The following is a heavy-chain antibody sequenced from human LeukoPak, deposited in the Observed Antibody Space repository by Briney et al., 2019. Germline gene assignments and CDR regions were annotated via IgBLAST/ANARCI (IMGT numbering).Heavy chain of an antibody. D-gene: IGHD3-22*01. V-gene: IGHV1-18*01. Sequence: ASVKVSCKASGYTFTSYGISWVRQAPGQGLEWMGWISAYNGNTNYAQKLQGRVTMTTDTSTSTAYMELRSLRSEDTAVYYCASAYDPPRYFQHWGQGTLVTVSS. CDR3: ASAYDPPRYFQH. CDR1: GYTFTSYG. CDR2: ISAYNGNT. J-gene: IGHJ1*01.